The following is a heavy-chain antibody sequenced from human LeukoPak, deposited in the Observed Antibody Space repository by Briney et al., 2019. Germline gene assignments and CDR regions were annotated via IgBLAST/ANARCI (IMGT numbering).Heavy chain of an antibody. CDR1: GGSISSGGYS. D-gene: IGHD3-22*01. CDR3: ARSGGKYYYDSSGSIDY. CDR2: IYHSGST. V-gene: IGHV4-30-2*01. J-gene: IGHJ4*02. Sequence: SETLSLTCAVSGGSISSGGYSWSWIRQPPGKGLEWIGYIYHSGSTDYNPSLKSRVTISVDRSKNQFSLKLSSVTAADTAVYYCARSGGKYYYDSSGSIDYWGQGTLVTVSS.